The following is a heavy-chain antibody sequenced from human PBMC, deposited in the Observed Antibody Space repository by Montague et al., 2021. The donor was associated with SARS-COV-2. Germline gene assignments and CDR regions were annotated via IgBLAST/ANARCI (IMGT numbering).Heavy chain of an antibody. Sequence: SETLSLTCTVSGGSISSYYWSWIRQPAGKGLEWIGRFYTTGSTNYNPSLKSRVTMSVDTPKNQFSLKLSSVTAADTAVYYCARSTFYSSGWWDNWYFDLWGRGILVTVSS. CDR3: ARSTFYSSGWWDNWYFDL. D-gene: IGHD6-19*01. V-gene: IGHV4-4*07. CDR2: FYTTGST. CDR1: GGSISSYY. J-gene: IGHJ2*01.